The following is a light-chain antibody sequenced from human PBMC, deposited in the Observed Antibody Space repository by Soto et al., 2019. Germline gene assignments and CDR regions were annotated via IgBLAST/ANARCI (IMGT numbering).Light chain of an antibody. Sequence: EIVLTQSPGTLSLSPGERATLSCRASQSVSSSYLAWYQQKPGQAPRLLTYDASSRATGIPDRFSRSGSGTDFTLTISRLEPEEFAVYYCQQYGSSPITFGQGTRLEIK. V-gene: IGKV3-20*01. CDR2: DAS. CDR1: QSVSSSY. CDR3: QQYGSSPIT. J-gene: IGKJ5*01.